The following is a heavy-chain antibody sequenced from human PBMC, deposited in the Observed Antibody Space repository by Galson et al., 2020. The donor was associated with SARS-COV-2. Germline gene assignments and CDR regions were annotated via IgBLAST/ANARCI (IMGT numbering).Heavy chain of an antibody. D-gene: IGHD3-3*01. Sequence: SETLSLTCTVSGDSITGPDQYWTWFRQPTGKGLESIGSIHFTGNTYQNPSLKSRVTLSVDTSKNQFSLKLTSVNAADAAVYFCSGGTYYGFWTGSYRPFYFDSWGQGTLVTVSS. CDR2: IHFTGNT. CDR3: SGGTYYGFWTGSYRPFYFDS. V-gene: IGHV4-39*07. J-gene: IGHJ4*02. CDR1: GDSITGPDQY.